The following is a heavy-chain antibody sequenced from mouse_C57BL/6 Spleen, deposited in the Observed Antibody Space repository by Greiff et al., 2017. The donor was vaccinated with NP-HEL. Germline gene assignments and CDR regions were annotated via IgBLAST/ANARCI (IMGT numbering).Heavy chain of an antibody. CDR3: TRASKDYAMDY. D-gene: IGHD6-1*01. CDR2: ISSGGDYI. CDR1: GFTFSSYA. J-gene: IGHJ4*01. V-gene: IGHV5-9-1*02. Sequence: EVKLMESGEGLVKPGGSLKLSCAASGFTFSSYAMSWVRQTPEKRLEWVAYISSGGDYIYYADTGKGRFTISRDNARNTLYLQMSSLKSEDTAMYYCTRASKDYAMDYWGQGTSVTVSS.